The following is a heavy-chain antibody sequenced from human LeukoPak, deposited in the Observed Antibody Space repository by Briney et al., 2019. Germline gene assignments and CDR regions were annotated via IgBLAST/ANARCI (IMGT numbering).Heavy chain of an antibody. V-gene: IGHV1-2*06. CDR2: INPNSGDT. D-gene: IGHD6-13*01. Sequence: ASVKVSCKASGYTFTGYYMHWVRQAPGQGLEWMGRINPNSGDTNYAQKFQGRVTMTRDTSISTAYMELSRLRSDDTAVYYCASIKGSSWIDYWGQGTLVTVSS. CDR1: GYTFTGYY. J-gene: IGHJ4*02. CDR3: ASIKGSSWIDY.